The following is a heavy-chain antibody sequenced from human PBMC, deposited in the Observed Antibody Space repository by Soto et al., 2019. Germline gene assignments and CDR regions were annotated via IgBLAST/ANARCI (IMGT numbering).Heavy chain of an antibody. J-gene: IGHJ4*02. CDR2: TYYRSSWYN. Sequence: SQTLSLTCAISVYSVSGNSAAWNWIRQSPSRGLERLGRTYYRSSWYNDYAVSVKSRITVTPDTSKNQFSLHLNSVTPEDTAVYYRAREFPYYVSSGSYLEYWGQGAMVTLSS. D-gene: IGHD6-19*01. V-gene: IGHV6-1*01. CDR1: VYSVSGNSAA. CDR3: AREFPYYVSSGSYLEY.